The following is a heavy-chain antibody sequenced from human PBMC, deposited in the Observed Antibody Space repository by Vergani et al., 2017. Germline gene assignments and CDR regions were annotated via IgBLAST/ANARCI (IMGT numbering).Heavy chain of an antibody. J-gene: IGHJ3*02. CDR2: IIPTFGTA. V-gene: IGHV1-69*12. CDR3: ASEGLYSGSYHMGASDI. Sequence: QVQLVQSGAEVKKPGSSVKVSCKASGGTFSSYAISWVRQAPGQGLEWMGGIIPTFGTANYAKKFQGRVTITADESTSTAYMELSSLRSEDTAVYYCASEGLYSGSYHMGASDIWGQGTMVTV. CDR1: GGTFSSYA. D-gene: IGHD1-26*01.